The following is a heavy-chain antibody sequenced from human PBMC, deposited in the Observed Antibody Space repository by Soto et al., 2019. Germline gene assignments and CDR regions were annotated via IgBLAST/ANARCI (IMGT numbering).Heavy chain of an antibody. J-gene: IGHJ3*01. CDR3: ARVVLTITRGAFDA. Sequence: QVQLQESGPGLVKPSGTLSLTCAVSGGSISSSHWWTWVRQSPGKGLEYIGEISNSGTSNSNPSLNSPVTLSVDKSKNHFSLTLTSVTAADTAVYYCARVVLTITRGAFDAWGQGTLVIVSS. V-gene: IGHV4-4*02. D-gene: IGHD3-9*01. CDR2: ISNSGTS. CDR1: GGSISSSHW.